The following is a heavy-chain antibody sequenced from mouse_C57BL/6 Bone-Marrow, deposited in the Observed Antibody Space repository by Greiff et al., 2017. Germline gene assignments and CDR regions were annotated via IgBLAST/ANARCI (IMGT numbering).Heavy chain of an antibody. CDR1: GFTFSSYA. D-gene: IGHD2-3*01. Sequence: DVKLVESGGGLVKPGGSLKLSCAASGFTFSSYAMSWVRQTPDKRLEWVATISDGGSYTYYPDNVKGRFTISRYNAKNNLYLQMSHLKSEDTAMYYCARWMDFDYWGQGTTRTVSS. V-gene: IGHV5-4*03. J-gene: IGHJ2*01. CDR2: ISDGGSYT. CDR3: ARWMDFDY.